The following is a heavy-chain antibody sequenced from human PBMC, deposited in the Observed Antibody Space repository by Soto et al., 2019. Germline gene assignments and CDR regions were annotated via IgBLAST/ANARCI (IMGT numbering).Heavy chain of an antibody. D-gene: IGHD3-22*01. CDR3: ARDRVESGYPEYFEH. Sequence: EVQLVESGGGLIQPGGSLRLSCAASGFTVSSNYMSWVRQAPGKGLEWVSVIYSGGSTYYADSVKGRFTISRDNSKNTLYLQMNSPGAEDTAGYYCARDRVESGYPEYFEHWGQGTLVTVSS. V-gene: IGHV3-53*01. CDR1: GFTVSSNY. J-gene: IGHJ1*01. CDR2: IYSGGST.